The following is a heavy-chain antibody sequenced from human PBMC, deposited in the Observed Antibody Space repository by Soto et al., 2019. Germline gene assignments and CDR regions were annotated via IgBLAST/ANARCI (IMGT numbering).Heavy chain of an antibody. CDR1: GGTFSNYA. J-gene: IGHJ6*02. CDR2: ITPIFGTA. V-gene: IGHV1-69*06. D-gene: IGHD6-13*01. CDR3: ARLNYRYTSSWGFYHGMDV. Sequence: QVQLVQSGAEVKKPGSSVKVSCKASGGTFSNYAISWVRQAPGEGLEWMGGITPIFGTAKYALKFQGRVMITADKSTTTAYMELSSLRSEDTAVYYCARLNYRYTSSWGFYHGMDVWGQGTTVTGSS.